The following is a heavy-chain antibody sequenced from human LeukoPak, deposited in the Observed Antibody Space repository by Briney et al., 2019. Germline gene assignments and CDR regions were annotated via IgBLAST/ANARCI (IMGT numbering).Heavy chain of an antibody. Sequence: SETLSLTCAVYGGSFSGYYWSWIRQPPGKGLEWIGEINHSGSTNYNPSLKSRVTISVDTSKNQFSLQLSSVTAADTAVYYCAREAWIQLWFFDYWGQGTLVTVSS. D-gene: IGHD5-18*01. V-gene: IGHV4-34*01. J-gene: IGHJ4*02. CDR1: GGSFSGYY. CDR3: AREAWIQLWFFDY. CDR2: INHSGST.